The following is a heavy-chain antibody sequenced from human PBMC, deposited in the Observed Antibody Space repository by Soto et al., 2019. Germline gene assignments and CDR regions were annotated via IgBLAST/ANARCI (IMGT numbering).Heavy chain of an antibody. V-gene: IGHV3-21*01. CDR1: GFTFSSYS. Sequence: GGSLRLSCAASGFTFSSYSMNWVRQAPGKGLEWVSSISSSSSYIYYADSVKGRFTISRYNAKNSLYLQMNSLRAEDTAVYYCARLIAARRASAFDIWGQGTMVTVSS. CDR3: ARLIAARRASAFDI. J-gene: IGHJ3*02. CDR2: ISSSSSYI. D-gene: IGHD6-6*01.